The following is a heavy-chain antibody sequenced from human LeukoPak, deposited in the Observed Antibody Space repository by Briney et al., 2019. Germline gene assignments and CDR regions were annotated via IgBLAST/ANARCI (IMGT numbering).Heavy chain of an antibody. J-gene: IGHJ6*03. Sequence: SETLALTCTVSGGSISSYYWSWVRQPPGKGLEWIGYIYYSGSTNYNPSLKSRVTISVDTSKNQFSLKLSSVTAADTAVYYCARVGVDWGSLTYMDVWGKGTTVTVSS. D-gene: IGHD3/OR15-3a*01. CDR1: GGSISSYY. V-gene: IGHV4-59*01. CDR3: ARVGVDWGSLTYMDV. CDR2: IYYSGST.